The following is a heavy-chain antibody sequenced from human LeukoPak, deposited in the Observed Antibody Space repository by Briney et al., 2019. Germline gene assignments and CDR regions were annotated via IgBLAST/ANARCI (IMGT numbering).Heavy chain of an antibody. J-gene: IGHJ4*02. D-gene: IGHD1-26*01. CDR3: AKKWGVGTTTLDYFDY. Sequence: PGGSLRPSCAASGFTFSNYAMSWVRQAPGKGLEWVSGISGSGGSTYYADSVKGRFTISRDNSKNTLYLQMNSLTDEDTAVYYCAKKWGVGTTTLDYFDYWGQGTLVTVSS. CDR1: GFTFSNYA. V-gene: IGHV3-23*01. CDR2: ISGSGGST.